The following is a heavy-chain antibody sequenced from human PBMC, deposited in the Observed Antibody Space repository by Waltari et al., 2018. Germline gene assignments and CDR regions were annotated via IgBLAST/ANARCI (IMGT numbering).Heavy chain of an antibody. D-gene: IGHD6-13*01. CDR3: AKDQSSWYYYYGMDV. J-gene: IGHJ6*02. Sequence: QVQLVESGGGVVQPGRSLRLSCAASGFTFSSYGMHWVRQAPGKGLEWVAVISYDGSNKYYADSMKGRFTISRDNSKNTLYLQMNSLRAEDTAVYYCAKDQSSWYYYYGMDVWGQGTTVTVSS. CDR2: ISYDGSNK. V-gene: IGHV3-30*18. CDR1: GFTFSSYG.